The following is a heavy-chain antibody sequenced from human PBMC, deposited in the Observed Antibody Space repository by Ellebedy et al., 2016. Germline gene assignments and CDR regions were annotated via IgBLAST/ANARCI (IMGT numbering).Heavy chain of an antibody. D-gene: IGHD4-17*01. CDR3: ARIDDTVTTSWVESGYYYYGMDV. CDR1: GYTFTSYA. V-gene: IGHV1-3*01. CDR2: INAGNGNT. J-gene: IGHJ6*02. Sequence: ASVKVSCKASGYTFTSYAMHWVRQAPGQRLEWMGWINAGNGNTKYSQKFQGRVTITRDTSASTAYMELSSLRSEDTAVYYCARIDDTVTTSWVESGYYYYGMDVWGQGTTVTVSS.